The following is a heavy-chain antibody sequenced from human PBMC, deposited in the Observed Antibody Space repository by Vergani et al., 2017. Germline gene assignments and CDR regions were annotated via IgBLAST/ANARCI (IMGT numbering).Heavy chain of an antibody. CDR3: AKAGIVVVTATLDY. V-gene: IGHV3-23*01. J-gene: IGHJ4*02. Sequence: EVQLLESGGGLVQPGGSLRLSCAASGLTFSSYAMSWVRQAPGKGVEWVSAISGSGSSKYYADSVKGRFTISSVNSKNTRYLQMNSLRAEDTAVYYCAKAGIVVVTATLDYWGQGTLVTGSS. D-gene: IGHD2-21*02. CDR2: ISGSGSSK. CDR1: GLTFSSYA.